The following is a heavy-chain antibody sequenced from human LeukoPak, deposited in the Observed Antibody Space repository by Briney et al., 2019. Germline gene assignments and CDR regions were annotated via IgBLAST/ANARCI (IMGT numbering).Heavy chain of an antibody. CDR2: IDYSGST. Sequence: PSETLSITCTVSGGSISSYYWSWIRQPPGKGLEWIGYIDYSGSTNYNPSLRSRVTISVDRSKNQFSLKVRSVTAADTAVYYCARLNGGYWGQGTLVTVSS. J-gene: IGHJ4*02. CDR1: GGSISSYY. D-gene: IGHD1-1*01. CDR3: ARLNGGY. V-gene: IGHV4-59*08.